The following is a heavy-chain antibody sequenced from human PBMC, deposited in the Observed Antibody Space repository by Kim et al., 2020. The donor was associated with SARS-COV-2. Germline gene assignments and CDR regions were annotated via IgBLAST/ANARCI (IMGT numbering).Heavy chain of an antibody. V-gene: IGHV4-34*01. Sequence: SETLSLTCAVYGGSFSGYYWSWIRQPPGKGLEWIGEINHSGSTNYNPSLKSRVTISVDTSKNQFSLKLSSVTAADTAVYYCARGVGSGWDYWVQGTLVTV. CDR1: GGSFSGYY. J-gene: IGHJ4*02. CDR3: ARGVGSGWDY. CDR2: INHSGST. D-gene: IGHD6-19*01.